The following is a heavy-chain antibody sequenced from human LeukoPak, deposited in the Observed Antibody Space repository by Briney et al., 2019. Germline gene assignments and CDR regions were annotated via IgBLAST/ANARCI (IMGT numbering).Heavy chain of an antibody. CDR3: ARVPGPLRSNYYYMDV. J-gene: IGHJ6*03. Sequence: PSETLSLTCTVSGGSISSGGYYWSWIRQPPGKGLEWIGYIYHSGSTYYNPSLKGRVTISVDRSKNQFSLKLSSVTAADTAVYYCARVPGPLRSNYYYMDVWGKGTTVTVSS. V-gene: IGHV4-30-2*01. CDR1: GGSISSGGYY. CDR2: IYHSGST. D-gene: IGHD3-10*01.